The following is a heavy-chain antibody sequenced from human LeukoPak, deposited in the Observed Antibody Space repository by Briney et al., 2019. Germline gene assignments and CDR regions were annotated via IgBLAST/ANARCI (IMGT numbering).Heavy chain of an antibody. Sequence: SETLSLTCTVSGGSISSSSYYWGWIRQPPGKGLEWIGSIYYSGSTYYNPSLKSRVTISVDTSKNQFSLKLSSVTAADTAVYYCARDRKLWNAMVRGVIISDYWGQGTLVTVSS. D-gene: IGHD3-10*01. V-gene: IGHV4-39*07. CDR2: IYYSGST. CDR3: ARDRKLWNAMVRGVIISDY. CDR1: GGSISSSSYY. J-gene: IGHJ4*02.